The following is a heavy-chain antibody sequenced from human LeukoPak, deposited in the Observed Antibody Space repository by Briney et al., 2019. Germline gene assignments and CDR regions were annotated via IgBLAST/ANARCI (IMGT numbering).Heavy chain of an antibody. CDR2: IYYSGST. J-gene: IGHJ5*02. CDR3: ARWSGGATRRGNWFDP. V-gene: IGHV4-59*01. Sequence: SETLSLTCTVSGGSISSYHWSWIRQPPGKGLEWIGYIYYSGSTNYNPSLKSRVTISVDTSKNQFSLKLSSVTAADTAVYYCARWSGGATRRGNWFDPWGQGTLVTVSS. D-gene: IGHD1-26*01. CDR1: GGSISSYH.